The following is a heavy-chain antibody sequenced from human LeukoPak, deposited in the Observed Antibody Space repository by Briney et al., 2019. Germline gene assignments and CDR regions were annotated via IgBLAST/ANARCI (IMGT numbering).Heavy chain of an antibody. Sequence: GGSLRLSCAASTFTFSSYWMHWVSQAQGKGLVWVSRINIDGSGTSYADSVKGRFTISRDNAKNTLYLQMNSLRVEDTAVYYCAKVRPGYYYMDVWGKGTTVTVSS. CDR1: TFTFSSYW. J-gene: IGHJ6*03. V-gene: IGHV3-74*01. D-gene: IGHD4-17*01. CDR2: INIDGSGT. CDR3: AKVRPGYYYMDV.